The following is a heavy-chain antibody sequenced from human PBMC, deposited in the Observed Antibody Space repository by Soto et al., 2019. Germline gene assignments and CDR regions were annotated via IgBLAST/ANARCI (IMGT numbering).Heavy chain of an antibody. CDR3: ATVVRRFLGALPAYYMEA. V-gene: IGHV4-34*01. J-gene: IGHJ6*03. Sequence: QAQLQQWGAGLLKPSETLSLTCAVYGGSFSGYYWSWIRQSPGKGLELMGEINQSGGTNHNPSLGIRVTVSVATSNNQFSLSLNPATAADTAVYYCATVVRRFLGALPAYYMEAWGKGTTVTVSS. CDR1: GGSFSGYY. D-gene: IGHD3-3*01. CDR2: INQSGGT.